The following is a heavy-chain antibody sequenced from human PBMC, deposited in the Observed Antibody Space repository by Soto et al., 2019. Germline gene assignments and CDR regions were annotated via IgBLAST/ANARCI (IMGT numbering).Heavy chain of an antibody. D-gene: IGHD3-10*01. Sequence: QVQLQESGPGLVKPSQTLSLTCTVSDGSISSGGYYWSWIRQHPGKGLEWIGYIYYSGSTYYNPSLKSRVTISVDTSKNQFSLKLSSVTAADTAVYYCARSRSGRVYYFDYWGQGTLVTVSS. V-gene: IGHV4-31*03. CDR3: ARSRSGRVYYFDY. J-gene: IGHJ4*02. CDR2: IYYSGST. CDR1: DGSISSGGYY.